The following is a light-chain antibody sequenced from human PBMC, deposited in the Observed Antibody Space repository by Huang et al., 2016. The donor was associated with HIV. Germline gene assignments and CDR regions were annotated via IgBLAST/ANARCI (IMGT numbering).Light chain of an antibody. Sequence: DIQMTQSPFSLSASIGDRVTITCRASQPISNSLAWYQQKPGQAPKRLLYAASRLKSGVPSRFSGSGSGTTYTLTISSRRPEDFATYYCQQYFTTPPWTFGQGTKLEIK. CDR2: AAS. J-gene: IGKJ2*01. CDR1: QPISNS. CDR3: QQYFTTPPWT. V-gene: IGKV1-NL1*01.